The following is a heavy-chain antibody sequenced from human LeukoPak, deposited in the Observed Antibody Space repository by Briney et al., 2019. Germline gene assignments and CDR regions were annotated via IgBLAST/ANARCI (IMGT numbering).Heavy chain of an antibody. CDR2: IRNKAYGERL. CDR3: TRVNYYDSSSFYYGYFDY. D-gene: IGHD3-22*01. J-gene: IGHJ4*02. CDR1: GFTFGNHA. V-gene: IGHV3-49*04. Sequence: PGGSLRLSCTASGFTFGNHAMSWVRQAPGKGLEWVGFIRNKAYGERLDYAASVQGRFTITRDDSESIAYLQMNSLKTEDTGVYYCTRVNYYDSSSFYYGYFDYWGQGTLVTVSS.